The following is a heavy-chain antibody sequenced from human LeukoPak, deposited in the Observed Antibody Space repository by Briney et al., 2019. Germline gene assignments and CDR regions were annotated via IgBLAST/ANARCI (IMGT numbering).Heavy chain of an antibody. CDR1: GDSISNFY. D-gene: IGHD3-10*01. CDR2: IYSSTGST. V-gene: IGHV4-59*01. CDR3: ASEVGGSDY. Sequence: SETLSLTCTVFGDSISNFYWSWIRQSPGKEPEWIGFIYSSTGSTNYNPSLKSRVTISVDTSKNQFSLKLSSVTAADTAVYYCASEVGGSDYWGQGTLVTVSS. J-gene: IGHJ4*02.